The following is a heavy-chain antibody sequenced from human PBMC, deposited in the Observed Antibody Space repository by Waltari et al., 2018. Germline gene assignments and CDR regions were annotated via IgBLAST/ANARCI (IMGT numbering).Heavy chain of an antibody. D-gene: IGHD6-13*01. V-gene: IGHV1-3*01. Sequence: QVQLVQSGAEVMKPGASMKISCQTSGYSFSSYAIHWVRQAHGQRLEWVGWINQASGHTKYSQKFEGRVTITSETSADTVYMELTSLTSEDTAVFYCARDEISAAGSLYYYYGLDVWGQGTPVTVS. J-gene: IGHJ6*02. CDR1: GYSFSSYA. CDR2: INQASGHT. CDR3: ARDEISAAGSLYYYYGLDV.